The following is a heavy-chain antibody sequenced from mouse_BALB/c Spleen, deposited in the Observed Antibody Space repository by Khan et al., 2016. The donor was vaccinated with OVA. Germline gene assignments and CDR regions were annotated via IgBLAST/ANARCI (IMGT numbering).Heavy chain of an antibody. CDR2: INPYNGGT. V-gene: IGHV1S136*01. J-gene: IGHJ2*01. D-gene: IGHD4-1*01. CDR3: ARGNWQTYYFDF. CDR1: GYRFTNYV. Sequence: EVQLQQSGPELVKPGASVKMSCKASGYRFTNYVLHWVKQKPGQGLEWIGYINPYNGGTKYNEKFKGKAALASDKSSITAYMELSSLTSDDSAVYYCARGNWQTYYFDFWGQGTTLTLSS.